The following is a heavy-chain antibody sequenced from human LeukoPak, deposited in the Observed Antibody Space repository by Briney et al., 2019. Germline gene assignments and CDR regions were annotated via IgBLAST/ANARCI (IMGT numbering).Heavy chain of an antibody. CDR3: ARESDIAVAGTGFDN. CDR1: GYSFTNYY. D-gene: IGHD6-19*01. J-gene: IGHJ4*02. Sequence: SVTVSCKASGYSFTNYYMHWVRQAPGQGLEWMGIINLIGGSTRYAQKFQGRVTMTRDTSTSTVYMELSSLRSEDTAVYYCARESDIAVAGTGFDNWGQGT. V-gene: IGHV1-46*01. CDR2: INLIGGST.